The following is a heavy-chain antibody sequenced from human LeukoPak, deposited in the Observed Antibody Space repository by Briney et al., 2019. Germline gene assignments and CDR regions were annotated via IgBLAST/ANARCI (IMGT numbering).Heavy chain of an antibody. J-gene: IGHJ1*01. CDR3: ARPGEMSAYFQL. D-gene: IGHD5-24*01. Sequence: SETLSLTCAVYGGSFSGYYWSWIRQPPGKGLEWIGEINHSGSTNYNPSLKSRVTLSVDPSKDQFSLRLGSVTVADTAVYFCARPGEMSAYFQLWGQDTLVSVS. V-gene: IGHV4-34*01. CDR2: INHSGST. CDR1: GGSFSGYY.